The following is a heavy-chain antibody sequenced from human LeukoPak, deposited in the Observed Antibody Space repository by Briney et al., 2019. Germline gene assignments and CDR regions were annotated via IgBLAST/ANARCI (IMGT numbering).Heavy chain of an antibody. J-gene: IGHJ4*02. CDR2: ISSSSTYI. CDR3: ARADGYYLDY. CDR1: GFPFSSYS. V-gene: IGHV3-21*01. Sequence: GGSLRLSCAASGFPFSSYSMNWVRLAPGRGLEWVSSISSSSTYIYYADSVKGRFTISRDNAKNSLYLQMNSLRAEDTAVYYCARADGYYLDYWGQGTLVTVSS. D-gene: IGHD4-17*01.